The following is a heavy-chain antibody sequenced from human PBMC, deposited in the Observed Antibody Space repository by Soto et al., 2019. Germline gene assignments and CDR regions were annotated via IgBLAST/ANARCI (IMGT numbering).Heavy chain of an antibody. CDR1: GYTFTSYG. D-gene: IGHD6-13*01. CDR3: ARDLGQQLFDY. V-gene: IGHV1-18*01. CDR2: ISAYNGNK. Sequence: QVQLVQSGAEVKKPGASVKVSCKASGYTFTSYGISWVRQAPGQGLEWMGWISAYNGNKKYAQKLQGRFSMTTDTTTSTAYRELRSLRSDDTAVYYCARDLGQQLFDYWGQGTLVTVSS. J-gene: IGHJ4*02.